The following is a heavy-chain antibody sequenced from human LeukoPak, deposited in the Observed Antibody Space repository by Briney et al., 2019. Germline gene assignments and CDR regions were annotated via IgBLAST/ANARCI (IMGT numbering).Heavy chain of an antibody. CDR1: GINLRASW. V-gene: IGHV3-7*03. J-gene: IGHJ3*02. Sequence: GGTLRLSCTISGINLRASWMGWVRQAPGEGQGRVANIHTNGSQENYPDSVKGRFTISRDHAKSSIYLQMNSLRVEAPAIFYCARDEVDIVIAPAYGSALDIWGQGTMVTVSP. CDR2: IHTNGSQE. CDR3: ARDEVDIVIAPAYGSALDI. D-gene: IGHD2-2*01.